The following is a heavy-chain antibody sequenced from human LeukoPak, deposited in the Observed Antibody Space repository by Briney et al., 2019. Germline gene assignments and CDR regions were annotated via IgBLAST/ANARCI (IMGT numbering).Heavy chain of an antibody. Sequence: HPGGSLRLSCAASGFTFSNYAMSWVRQAPGKGLEWISAFCPSGGGTYYAASVKGRFTIFRDNYKNTLQLQMNGLRADDTAVYYCARALRIYYCFVYWGQGTLVTVSS. CDR2: FCPSGGGT. V-gene: IGHV3-23*01. CDR3: ARALRIYYCFVY. CDR1: GFTFSNYA. J-gene: IGHJ4*02. D-gene: IGHD1-26*01.